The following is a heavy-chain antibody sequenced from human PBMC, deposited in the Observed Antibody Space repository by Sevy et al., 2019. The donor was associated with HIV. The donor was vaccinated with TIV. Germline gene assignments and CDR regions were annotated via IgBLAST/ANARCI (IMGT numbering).Heavy chain of an antibody. V-gene: IGHV3-23*01. D-gene: IGHD3-16*01. J-gene: IGHJ4*02. CDR3: RGEGLTTAFDY. CDR2: ISGSGGST. Sequence: GGSLRLSCAASGFIFNSYGMSWVRQAPGKGLEWVSAISGSGGSTYYADSVKGRFTISRANSNKILYLEMNSLRVEETAVYYCRGEGLTTAFDYWGQGTLVTVSS. CDR1: GFIFNSYG.